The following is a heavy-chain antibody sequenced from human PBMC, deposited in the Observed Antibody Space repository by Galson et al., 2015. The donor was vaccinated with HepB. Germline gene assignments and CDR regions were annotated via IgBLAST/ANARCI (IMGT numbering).Heavy chain of an antibody. CDR3: AKTLTGYCSGTSCSTLDY. J-gene: IGHJ4*02. CDR1: GFTFSSHG. Sequence: SLRLSCAASGFTFSSHGMHWVRQAPGKGLERVAVISYDGSNKYYADSVKGRFTISRDNSENTLYLQMNTLRAEDTAVYYCAKTLTGYCSGTSCSTLDYWGQGTLVTGSS. CDR2: ISYDGSNK. V-gene: IGHV3-30*18. D-gene: IGHD2-2*01.